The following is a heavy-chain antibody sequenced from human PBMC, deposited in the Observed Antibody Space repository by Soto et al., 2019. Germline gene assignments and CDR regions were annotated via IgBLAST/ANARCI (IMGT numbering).Heavy chain of an antibody. CDR1: GFTFSSYW. CDR3: ASDLSGRADV. Sequence: GGSLRLSCAASGFTFSSYWMHWVRQAPGKGLVWVSRMNEDGGTTDYADAVKGRFTISRDNAKNTLYLQMNSLRVEDTAVYYCASDLSGRADVWGQGTTVTVSS. D-gene: IGHD3-10*01. J-gene: IGHJ6*02. V-gene: IGHV3-74*01. CDR2: MNEDGGTT.